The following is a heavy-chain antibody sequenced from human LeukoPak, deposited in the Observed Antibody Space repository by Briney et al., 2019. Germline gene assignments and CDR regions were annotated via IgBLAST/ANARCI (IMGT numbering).Heavy chain of an antibody. CDR1: GFTFSSYS. CDR3: ARGRGGGNFDY. J-gene: IGHJ4*02. V-gene: IGHV3-21*04. D-gene: IGHD3-16*01. Sequence: GGSLRLSCAAPGFTFSSYSMNWVRQAPGKGLEWVSSISSSSSYIYYADSVKGRFTISRDNAKNSLYLQMNSLRAEDTAVYYCARGRGGGNFDYWGQGTLVTVSS. CDR2: ISSSSSYI.